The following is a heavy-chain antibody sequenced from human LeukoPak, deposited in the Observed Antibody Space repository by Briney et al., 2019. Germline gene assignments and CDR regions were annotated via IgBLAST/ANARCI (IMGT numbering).Heavy chain of an antibody. D-gene: IGHD3-10*01. CDR1: GGSISSGSYY. CDR3: ARGGAIGY. V-gene: IGHV4-39*07. Sequence: SETLSLTCTVSGGSISSGSYYWSWIRQPPGKGLEWIGEINHSGSTNYNPSPKSRVTISVDTSKNQFSLKLSSVTAADTAVYYCARGGAIGYWGQGTLVTVSS. CDR2: INHSGST. J-gene: IGHJ4*02.